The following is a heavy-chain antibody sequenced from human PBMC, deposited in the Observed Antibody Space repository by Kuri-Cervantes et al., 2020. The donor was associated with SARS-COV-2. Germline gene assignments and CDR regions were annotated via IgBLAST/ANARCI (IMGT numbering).Heavy chain of an antibody. Sequence: SETLSLTCAVYGGSFSGYYWSWIRQPPGKGLEWIGEINHSGSTNYNPSLKSRVTISVDTSKNQISLKLSSETAADTAVYYCVGFGVVITNYFDYWGQGTLVTVSS. V-gene: IGHV4-34*01. CDR1: GGSFSGYY. CDR2: INHSGST. J-gene: IGHJ4*02. D-gene: IGHD3-3*01. CDR3: VGFGVVITNYFDY.